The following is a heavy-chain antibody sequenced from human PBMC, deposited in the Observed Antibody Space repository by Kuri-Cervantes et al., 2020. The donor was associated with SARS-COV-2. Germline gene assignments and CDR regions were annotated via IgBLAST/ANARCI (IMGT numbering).Heavy chain of an antibody. CDR3: AREDYDFWSGLSYMDV. CDR1: GFTFNTYS. Sequence: GASLRLSCSAYGFTFNTYSMDWVRQAPGKGLEWLAYISKGSDTIYYADSVKGRFTISRDNAKNSLYLQMNSLRAEDTAVYYCAREDYDFWSGLSYMDVWGKGTTVTVSS. CDR2: ISKGSDTI. J-gene: IGHJ6*03. V-gene: IGHV3-48*04. D-gene: IGHD3-3*01.